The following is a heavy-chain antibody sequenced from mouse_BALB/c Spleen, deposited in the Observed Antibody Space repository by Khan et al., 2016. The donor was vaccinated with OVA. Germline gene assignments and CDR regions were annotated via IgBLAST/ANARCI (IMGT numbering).Heavy chain of an antibody. CDR2: ISYSGST. CDR3: ARTARIKY. D-gene: IGHD1-2*01. CDR1: GYSITSGYV. J-gene: IGHJ2*01. Sequence: EVQLVESGPGLVKPSQSLSLTCTVTGYSITSGYVWNWIRQFPGNKLEWMGYISYSGSTKYNPSLKSRISITRDTSKNQFFLQLNSVTTEDTATYYCARTARIKYWGQGTTLTVSS. V-gene: IGHV3-2*02.